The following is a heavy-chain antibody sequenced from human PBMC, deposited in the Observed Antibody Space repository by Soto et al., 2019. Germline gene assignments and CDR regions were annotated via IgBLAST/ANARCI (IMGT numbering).Heavy chain of an antibody. CDR2: IYYSGST. CDR3: ARVGIGVTPDY. CDR1: GGSISSYY. D-gene: IGHD2-21*02. V-gene: IGHV4-59*01. Sequence: QVQLQESGPGLVKPSETLSLTCTVSGGSISSYYWSWIRQPPGKGLEWIGYIYYSGSTNYNPSLKSRVTISVDTSTNPFSLKLSSVTAADTAVYYCARVGIGVTPDYWGQGTLVTVSS. J-gene: IGHJ4*02.